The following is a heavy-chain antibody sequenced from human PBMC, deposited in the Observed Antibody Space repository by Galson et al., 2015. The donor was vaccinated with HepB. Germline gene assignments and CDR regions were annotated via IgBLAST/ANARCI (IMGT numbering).Heavy chain of an antibody. D-gene: IGHD6-6*01. CDR2: ISYDGSNK. CDR1: GFTFSNYA. J-gene: IGHJ6*02. V-gene: IGHV3-30-3*01. Sequence: SLRLSCAASGFTFSNYAMHWVRQAPGKGLEWVAVISYDGSNKYYAYSLKGRFTISRDNSKNTLYLLMNSLRAEDTALYYRARGGSSSSRPGVYYGMDVWGQGTTVTVSS. CDR3: ARGGSSSSRPGVYYGMDV.